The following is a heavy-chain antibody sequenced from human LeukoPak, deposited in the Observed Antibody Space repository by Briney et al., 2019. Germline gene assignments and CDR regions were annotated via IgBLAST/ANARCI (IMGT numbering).Heavy chain of an antibody. CDR3: ARIQTGDQSDY. Sequence: GGSLRRSCAASGFTFSSYSMNWVRQAPGKGREWVSSISSSSSYIYYADSVKGRFTISRANAKNSLYLQMNSLRAEDTAVYYCARIQTGDQSDYWGQGTLVTVSS. J-gene: IGHJ4*02. CDR2: ISSSSSYI. D-gene: IGHD7-27*01. V-gene: IGHV3-21*01. CDR1: GFTFSSYS.